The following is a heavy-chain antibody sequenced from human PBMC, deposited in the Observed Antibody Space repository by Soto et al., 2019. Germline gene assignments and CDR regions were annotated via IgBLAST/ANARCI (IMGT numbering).Heavy chain of an antibody. CDR1: GFSFTNAW. D-gene: IGHD6-19*01. J-gene: IGHJ4*02. V-gene: IGHV3-23*01. CDR2: ISGSGGTT. CDR3: AKTPRQWLVYFDY. Sequence: GGSLRLSCAAPGFSFTNAWMNWVRQAPGKGLEWVSGISGSGGTTYYADSVKGRFTISRDNSKDTLHLQMNSLRAEDTAVYYCAKTPRQWLVYFDYWGQGALVTVSS.